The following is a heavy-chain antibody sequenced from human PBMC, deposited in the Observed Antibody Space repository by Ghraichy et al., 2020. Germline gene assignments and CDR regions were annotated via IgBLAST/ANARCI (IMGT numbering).Heavy chain of an antibody. J-gene: IGHJ4*02. Sequence: SETLSLTCTVSGGSISSYYWSWIRQPAGKGLEWIGRIYTSGSTNYNPSLKSLVTMSVDTSKNQFSLKLSSVTAADTAVYYCARDVRGGYCSSTSCYRPFDYWGQGTLVTVSS. CDR1: GGSISSYY. CDR2: IYTSGST. CDR3: ARDVRGGYCSSTSCYRPFDY. V-gene: IGHV4-4*07. D-gene: IGHD2-2*01.